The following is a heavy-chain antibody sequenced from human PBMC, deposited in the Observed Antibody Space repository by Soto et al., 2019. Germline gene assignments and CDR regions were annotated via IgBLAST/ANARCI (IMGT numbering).Heavy chain of an antibody. CDR3: ARPGRYSSGWYSFDY. J-gene: IGHJ4*02. CDR1: GYTFTSYA. D-gene: IGHD6-19*01. CDR2: INAGNGNT. V-gene: IGHV1-3*01. Sequence: ASVKVSCKASGYTFTSYAMHWVRLAPGQRLEWMGWINAGNGNTKYSQKFQGRVTITRDTSASTAYMELSSLRSEDTAVYYCARPGRYSSGWYSFDYWGQGTLVTVSS.